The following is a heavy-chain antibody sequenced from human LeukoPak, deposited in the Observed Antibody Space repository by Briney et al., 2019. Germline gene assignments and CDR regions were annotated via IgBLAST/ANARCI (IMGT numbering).Heavy chain of an antibody. D-gene: IGHD2-15*01. CDR3: ARIVVVVAATPDYYGMDV. V-gene: IGHV4-59*08. Sequence: SSETLSLTCAVSGGSISSYYWSWIRQPPGKGLEWIGYIYYSGSTNYNPSPKSRVTISVDTSKNQFSLKLSSVTAADTAVYYCARIVVVVAATPDYYGMDVWGQGTTVTVSS. CDR1: GGSISSYY. J-gene: IGHJ6*02. CDR2: IYYSGST.